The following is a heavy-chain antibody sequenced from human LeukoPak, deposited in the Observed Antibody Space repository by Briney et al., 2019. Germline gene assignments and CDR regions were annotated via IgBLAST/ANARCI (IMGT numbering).Heavy chain of an antibody. CDR1: GGSISSYY. V-gene: IGHV4-4*07. Sequence: PSETLSLTCTVSGGSISSYYWSWIRQPAGKGLEWIGRIYTSGSTNYNPSLKSRVTMPVDTSKNQFSLKLSSVTAADTAVYYCARDLATVTTGGGFDPWGQGTLVTVSP. CDR3: ARDLATVTTGGGFDP. J-gene: IGHJ5*02. CDR2: IYTSGST. D-gene: IGHD4-17*01.